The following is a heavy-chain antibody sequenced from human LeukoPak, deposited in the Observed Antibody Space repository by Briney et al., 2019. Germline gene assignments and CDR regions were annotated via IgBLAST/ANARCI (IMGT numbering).Heavy chain of an antibody. CDR1: GGSISSSSYY. CDR2: IYYSGST. Sequence: SETLSLTCTVSGGSISSSSYYWGWIRQPPGKGLEWIGSIYYSGSTYYNPSLKSRVTISVDTSKNQFSLKLSSVTAADTAVYYCARRVTRLYGTNHFDYWGQGTLVTVS. J-gene: IGHJ4*02. CDR3: ARRVTRLYGTNHFDY. D-gene: IGHD1-7*01. V-gene: IGHV4-39*07.